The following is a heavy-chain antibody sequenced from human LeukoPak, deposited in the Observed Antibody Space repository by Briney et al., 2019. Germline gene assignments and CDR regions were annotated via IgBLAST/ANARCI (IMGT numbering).Heavy chain of an antibody. Sequence: SETLSLTCTVSGGSMRSYYWSWIRQPPGKGLEWICSIHYSGSTNYNPSLKSRVTISVDTSKNQFSLKLSSMTAADTAVYYCARGFGAVNRGPSFDYWGQGTLVTVSS. D-gene: IGHD3-16*01. CDR3: ARGFGAVNRGPSFDY. CDR1: GGSMRSYY. J-gene: IGHJ4*02. CDR2: IHYSGST. V-gene: IGHV4-59*01.